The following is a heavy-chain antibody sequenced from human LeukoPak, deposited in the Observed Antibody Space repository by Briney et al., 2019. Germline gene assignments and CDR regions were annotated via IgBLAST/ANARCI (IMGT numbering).Heavy chain of an antibody. Sequence: PGGSLRLSCAASGFTFSSYAMHWVRQAPGKGLEWVAVISYDGSNKYYADSVKGRFTISRDNSKNTLYLQMNSLRAEDTAVYYCARAMRGSGSYYYYYWGQGTLVTVSS. V-gene: IGHV3-30*04. D-gene: IGHD1-26*01. J-gene: IGHJ4*02. CDR1: GFTFSSYA. CDR2: ISYDGSNK. CDR3: ARAMRGSGSYYYYY.